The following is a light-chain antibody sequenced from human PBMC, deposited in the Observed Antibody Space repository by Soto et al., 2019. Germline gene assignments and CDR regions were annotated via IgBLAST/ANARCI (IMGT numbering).Light chain of an antibody. CDR2: SDN. Sequence: QSALTQPPSVSGAPGQKITSSCTGSSSNIGAGYAVHWYQHLPGAAPKLLIYSDNSRPSGVPDRFSGSKSGTSASLAITGLRPEDEADYYCQSFDNGRGVFGTGTKVTVL. V-gene: IGLV1-40*01. J-gene: IGLJ1*01. CDR3: QSFDNGRGV. CDR1: SSNIGAGYA.